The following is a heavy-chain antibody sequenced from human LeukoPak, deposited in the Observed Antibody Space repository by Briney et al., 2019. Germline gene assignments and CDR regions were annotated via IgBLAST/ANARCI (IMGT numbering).Heavy chain of an antibody. J-gene: IGHJ5*02. CDR1: GYTFTSYY. CDR3: ARGYCSSTSCPTDPNWFDP. Sequence: ASVKVSCKASGYTFTSYYMHWVRQAPGQGLEWMGIINPSGGSTSYAQKFQGRVTITADESTSTAYMELSSLRSEDTAVYYCARGYCSSTSCPTDPNWFDPWGQGTLVTVSS. V-gene: IGHV1-46*01. D-gene: IGHD2-2*01. CDR2: INPSGGST.